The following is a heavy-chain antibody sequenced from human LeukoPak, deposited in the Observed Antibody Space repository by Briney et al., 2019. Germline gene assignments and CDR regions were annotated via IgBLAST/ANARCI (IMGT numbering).Heavy chain of an antibody. J-gene: IGHJ4*02. CDR3: ARQGDGISSGSGY. CDR1: GYSFTSYW. D-gene: IGHD6-19*01. CDR2: IYPGDSDT. V-gene: IGHV5-51*01. Sequence: GESLKISCKGSGYSFTSYWSGWVRQMPGKGLEWMGIIYPGDSDTRYSPSFQGQVTISADKSISTAYLQWGSLKASDTAMYYCARQGDGISSGSGYWGQGTLVTVSS.